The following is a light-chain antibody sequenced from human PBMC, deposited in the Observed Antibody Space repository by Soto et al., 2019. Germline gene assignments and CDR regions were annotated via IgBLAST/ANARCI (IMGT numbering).Light chain of an antibody. CDR2: DNN. J-gene: IGLJ2*01. CDR1: SSNIGNNY. Sequence: QAVVTQPPSVSAAPGQKVTISCSGSSSNIGNNYVSWYQQLPGTAPKLLIYDNNKRPSGIPDRFSGSKSGTSATLGITGLRTGDEADYYCATWDSSLSAGGVVFGGGTKLTVL. CDR3: ATWDSSLSAGGVV. V-gene: IGLV1-51*01.